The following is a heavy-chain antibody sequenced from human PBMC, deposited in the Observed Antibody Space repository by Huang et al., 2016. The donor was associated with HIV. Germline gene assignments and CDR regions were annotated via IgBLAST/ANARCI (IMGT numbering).Heavy chain of an antibody. CDR3: ARHTWELQAFDI. CDR2: IYYSGST. CDR1: GGSISSSRYY. Sequence: QLQLQESGPGLVKPSETLSLTCTVSGGSISSSRYYWGWIRQPPGKGLEWIGGIYYSGSTYYIPSLKSRVTFSVDTSKNQFSLKLSSVTAADTAVYYCARHTWELQAFDIWGQGTMVTVSS. J-gene: IGHJ3*02. V-gene: IGHV4-39*01. D-gene: IGHD1-26*01.